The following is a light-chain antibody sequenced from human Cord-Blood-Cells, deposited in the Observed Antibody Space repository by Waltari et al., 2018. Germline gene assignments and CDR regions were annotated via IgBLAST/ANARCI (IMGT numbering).Light chain of an antibody. CDR1: QSVLYSSNNKNY. J-gene: IGKJ1*01. CDR3: QQYYSTPPT. Sequence: DIVMTQSPDSLAVSLGERATINCKSSQSVLYSSNNKNYLAWYQPKPGQPPKLLIYWASTRESGVPDRFSCSGSGTDFTLTISSLQAEDVAVYYCQQYYSTPPTFGQGTKVELK. V-gene: IGKV4-1*01. CDR2: WAS.